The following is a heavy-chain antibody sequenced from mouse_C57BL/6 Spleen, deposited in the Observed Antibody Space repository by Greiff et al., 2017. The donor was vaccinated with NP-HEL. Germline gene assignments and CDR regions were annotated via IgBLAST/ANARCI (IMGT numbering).Heavy chain of an antibody. CDR1: GFTFSSYT. CDR3: ARHDEYGFAY. CDR2: ISGGGGNN. J-gene: IGHJ3*01. Sequence: EVKLVESGGGLVKPGGSLKLSCAASGFTFSSYTMSWVRQTPEKRLEWVATISGGGGNNYYPDRVKGRFTIYRDNAKNTLYLQMSSLRSEDTALYYCARHDEYGFAYWGKGTLVTVAA. D-gene: IGHD5-1*01. V-gene: IGHV5-9*01.